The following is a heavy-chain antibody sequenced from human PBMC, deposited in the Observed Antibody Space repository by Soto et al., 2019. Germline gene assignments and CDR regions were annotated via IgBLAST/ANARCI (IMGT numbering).Heavy chain of an antibody. J-gene: IGHJ6*02. CDR3: ARAVTWGLDV. CDR2: ISRSNTGI. CDR1: GFTFSLYS. Sequence: EVQLVESGGGLVQPRGSLRLSCAASGFTFSLYSMSWVRQAPGKGLEWVSYISRSNTGIHYADSVKGRFTISRDDATNSMHLQMNSLRDGDTAVYYCARAVTWGLDVWGQGTTVSISS. V-gene: IGHV3-48*02. D-gene: IGHD3-10*01.